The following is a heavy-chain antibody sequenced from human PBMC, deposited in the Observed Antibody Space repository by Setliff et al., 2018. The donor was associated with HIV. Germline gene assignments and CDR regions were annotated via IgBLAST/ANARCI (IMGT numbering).Heavy chain of an antibody. Sequence: NPSETLSLTCSVSGGSVSSGNFYWSWIRQPAGRGLEWIGRLFDNGITNFTNYNPSLKSRVSMSVDPSKNQVSLRLTSVTAADTAVYYCARDQFQGAAAGTVPPDYWGQGTLVTVSS. V-gene: IGHV4-61*10. CDR2: LFDNGITNFT. J-gene: IGHJ4*02. CDR1: GGSVSSGNFY. CDR3: ARDQFQGAAAGTVPPDY. D-gene: IGHD6-13*01.